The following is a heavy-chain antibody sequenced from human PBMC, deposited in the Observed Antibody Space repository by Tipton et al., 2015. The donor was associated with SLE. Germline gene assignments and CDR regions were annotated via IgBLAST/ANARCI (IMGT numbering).Heavy chain of an antibody. CDR1: GYTFTNYG. D-gene: IGHD6-13*01. J-gene: IGHJ4*02. CDR3: ARDVPASGSHLLDS. V-gene: IGHV1-18*01. CDR2: IGAYNGNT. Sequence: QLVQSGAELKKPGASAKVSCKASGYTFTNYGVSWVRQAPGQGLEWVAWIGAYNGNTDYAQKLRGRVTVTTDTSTNTAYLELRSLTSDDTALYYCARDVPASGSHLLDSWGQGTLVTVSS.